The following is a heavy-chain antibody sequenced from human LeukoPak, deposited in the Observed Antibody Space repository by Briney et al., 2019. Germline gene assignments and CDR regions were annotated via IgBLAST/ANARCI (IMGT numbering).Heavy chain of an antibody. CDR1: GGSISSGGYS. V-gene: IGHV4-30-2*01. D-gene: IGHD3-10*01. CDR3: ARLIDDYGSEYYFDY. Sequence: SQTLSLTCTVSGGSISSGGYSWSWIRQPPGKGLEWIGYIYHSGGTYYNPSLKSRVTMSVDRSKNQFSLKLSSVTAADTAVYYCARLIDDYGSEYYFDYWGQGTLVTVSS. CDR2: IYHSGGT. J-gene: IGHJ4*02.